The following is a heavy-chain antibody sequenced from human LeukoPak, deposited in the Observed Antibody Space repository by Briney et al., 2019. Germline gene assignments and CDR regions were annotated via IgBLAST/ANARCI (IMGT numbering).Heavy chain of an antibody. J-gene: IGHJ4*02. CDR1: GYSFTNYG. CDR2: LNTYSGNT. V-gene: IGHV1-18*04. CDR3: ARDRDTGYDCGY. Sequence: ASVKVSCKASGYSFTNYGISWVRQAPGQGLEWMGWLNTYSGNTNYAQKFQGRVTMTTDTSTSTVFMEMRSLRSDDTAVYFCARDRDTGYDCGYWGQGTLVTASS. D-gene: IGHD5-12*01.